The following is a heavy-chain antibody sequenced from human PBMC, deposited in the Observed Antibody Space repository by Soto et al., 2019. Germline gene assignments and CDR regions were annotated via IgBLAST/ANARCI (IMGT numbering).Heavy chain of an antibody. CDR3: ARDHTVTGCYAGYY. CDR1: GFTFSNYA. J-gene: IGHJ4*02. Sequence: QVQLVDSGGGVVQPGGSLRLSCAASGFTFSNYAFHWVRQAPGKGLEWVTMISYGGSDKYYADSVKGRFTISRDNSKNTLYLQMNSLRAEDTAVYYCARDHTVTGCYAGYYWGQGTLVTVSS. CDR2: ISYGGSDK. D-gene: IGHD1-1*01. V-gene: IGHV3-30*04.